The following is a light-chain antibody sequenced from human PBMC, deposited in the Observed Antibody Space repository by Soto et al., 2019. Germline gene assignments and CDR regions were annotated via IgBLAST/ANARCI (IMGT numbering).Light chain of an antibody. CDR2: GAS. CDR3: EQYCSSPMT. Sequence: EILWTLTQANLSLSAGGRVTLSCRASESVIGNYLAWYQVKPGQAPRLLIYGASRWATVTPDRFSGRGSGTEFTFPISRLDPEAFALSYCEQYCSSPMTFAEGTRLEIK. CDR1: ESVIGNY. J-gene: IGKJ5*01. V-gene: IGKV3-20*01.